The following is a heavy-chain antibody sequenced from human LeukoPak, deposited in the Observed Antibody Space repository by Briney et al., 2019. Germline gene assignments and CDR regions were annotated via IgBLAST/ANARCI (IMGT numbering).Heavy chain of an antibody. J-gene: IGHJ4*02. Sequence: GGSLRLSCAASGFTFSSYAMSWVRQAPGKGLEWVSSISGSGDNTYYADSVKGRFTISRDNSKNTLYLQMNSLRAEDTAVYYCAKVKRAITNLNYFDYWGQGTLVTVSS. CDR3: AKVKRAITNLNYFDY. CDR2: ISGSGDNT. D-gene: IGHD1-20*01. CDR1: GFTFSSYA. V-gene: IGHV3-23*01.